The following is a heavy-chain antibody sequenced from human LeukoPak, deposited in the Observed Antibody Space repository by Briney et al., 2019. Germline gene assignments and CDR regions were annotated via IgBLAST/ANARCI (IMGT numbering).Heavy chain of an antibody. V-gene: IGHV3-7*01. CDR2: IKQDGGEK. D-gene: IGHD1-26*01. CDR3: ARDKVVGATYFDY. Sequence: PGGSLRLSCAAPGFTFSSYAMSWVRQAPGKGPEWVANIKQDGGEKYYVDSVKGRFTISRDNAKNSLYLQMNSLRAEDTAVYYCARDKVVGATYFDYWGQGILVTVSS. J-gene: IGHJ4*02. CDR1: GFTFSSYA.